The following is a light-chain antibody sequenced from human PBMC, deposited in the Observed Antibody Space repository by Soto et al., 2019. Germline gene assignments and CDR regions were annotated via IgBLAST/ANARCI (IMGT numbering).Light chain of an antibody. Sequence: QSVLTQPPSVSGAPGQRVTISCTGSSSNIGAGFDVHWYHQIAGTAPKLLIYGNSNRPSGVPDRFSGSKSGTSASLAINGLRSEDEANYYCAAWDDSLNGLTFGGGTKLTVL. CDR3: AAWDDSLNGLT. CDR2: GNS. V-gene: IGLV1-40*01. CDR1: SSNIGAGFD. J-gene: IGLJ2*01.